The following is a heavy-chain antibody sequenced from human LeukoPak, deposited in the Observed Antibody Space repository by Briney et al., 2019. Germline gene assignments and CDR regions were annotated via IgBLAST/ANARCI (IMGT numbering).Heavy chain of an antibody. D-gene: IGHD3-22*01. Sequence: GGSLRLSCAASGFTFSSYAMSWVRQAPGKGLEWVSVISGSGGSTYSADSVKGRFSISRDNSKNTLYLQMNSLRAEDTAVYYCAKERLNPSRYFDYWGQGTLVTVSS. CDR1: GFTFSSYA. V-gene: IGHV3-23*01. CDR3: AKERLNPSRYFDY. CDR2: ISGSGGST. J-gene: IGHJ4*02.